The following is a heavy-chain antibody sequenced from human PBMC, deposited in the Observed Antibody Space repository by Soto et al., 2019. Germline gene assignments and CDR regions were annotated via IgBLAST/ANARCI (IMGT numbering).Heavy chain of an antibody. Sequence: QVQLVESGGGVVQPGRSLRLSCAASGFTFSSYAMHWVRQAPGKGLEWVAVISYDGSNKYYADSVKGRFTISRDNYKNTLYLQMNSLRAEDTAVYYCARAQLVGDYELDYWGQGTLVTVSS. D-gene: IGHD4-17*01. J-gene: IGHJ4*02. CDR1: GFTFSSYA. CDR2: ISYDGSNK. V-gene: IGHV3-30-3*01. CDR3: ARAQLVGDYELDY.